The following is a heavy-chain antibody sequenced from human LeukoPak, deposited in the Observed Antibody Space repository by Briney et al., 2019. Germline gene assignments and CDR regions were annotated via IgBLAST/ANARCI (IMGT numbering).Heavy chain of an antibody. CDR3: ARDKAAAAGTEDY. CDR1: RYTFTSDV. D-gene: IGHD6-13*01. Sequence: ASVSVSCKPSRYTFTSDVFTWVRQAPAQGLEWMGLSSAYNGHTNNAQKYQGRVTLTTDTSTSTDYMELRSVISDDTAVYYCARDKAAAAGTEDYWGQGTLVTVSS. CDR2: SSAYNGHT. V-gene: IGHV1-18*01. J-gene: IGHJ4*02.